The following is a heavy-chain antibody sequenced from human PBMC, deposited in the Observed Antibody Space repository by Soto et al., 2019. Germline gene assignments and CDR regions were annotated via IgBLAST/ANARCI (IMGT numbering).Heavy chain of an antibody. CDR3: ARDLWGYCGTDCYPLDV. J-gene: IGHJ6*02. V-gene: IGHV4-59*01. CDR2: MYYTGST. D-gene: IGHD2-21*02. Sequence: SETLSLTCTVSGCSISSYYWSWIRQPPGKGLEWIGYMYYTGSTVYNPSLKSRVTISVDTSKNQFSLKLNSVTAADTAVYYCARDLWGYCGTDCYPLDVWGQGTTVTVSS. CDR1: GCSISSYY.